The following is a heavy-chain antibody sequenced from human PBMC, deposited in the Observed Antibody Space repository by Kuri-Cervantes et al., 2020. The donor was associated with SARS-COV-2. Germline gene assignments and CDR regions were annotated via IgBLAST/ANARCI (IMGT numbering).Heavy chain of an antibody. V-gene: IGHV1-18*04. D-gene: IGHD6-19*01. J-gene: IGHJ6*03. CDR3: ASLYSSGWYPTSYYYYMDV. CDR2: ISAYNSNT. Sequence: ASVKVSCKASGYTFTSYGISWVRQAPGQGLEWMGWISAYNSNTNYAQKLQGRVTMTTDTSTSTAYMELRSLRSDDTAVYYCASLYSSGWYPTSYYYYMDVWGKGTTVTVSS. CDR1: GYTFTSYG.